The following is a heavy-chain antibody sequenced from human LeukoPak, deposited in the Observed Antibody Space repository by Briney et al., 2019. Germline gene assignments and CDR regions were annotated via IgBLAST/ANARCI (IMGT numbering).Heavy chain of an antibody. V-gene: IGHV1-2*02. CDR2: ISPNSGGT. Sequence: ASVKVSCKASGYTFTGYYMHWVRQAPGQGLEWMGWISPNSGGTNYAQKFQGRVTMTRDTSISTAYMELSRLRSDDTAVYYCARGDYDFWSGLNWFDPWGQGTLVTVSS. CDR3: ARGDYDFWSGLNWFDP. J-gene: IGHJ5*02. D-gene: IGHD3-3*01. CDR1: GYTFTGYY.